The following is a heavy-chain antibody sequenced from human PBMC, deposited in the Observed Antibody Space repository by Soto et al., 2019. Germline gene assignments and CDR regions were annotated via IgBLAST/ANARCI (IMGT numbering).Heavy chain of an antibody. CDR2: ISGSGGTT. V-gene: IGHV3-48*03. CDR3: ARDRSLIFAVTTYGMDV. D-gene: IGHD3-3*01. J-gene: IGHJ6*02. CDR1: GFTFRDHE. Sequence: PGGSLRLSCVVSGFTFRDHEMNWVRQAPGKGPEWVSRISGSGGTTSYADSVKGRFTISRDNARDSLYLHMNSLRVEDTATYYCARDRSLIFAVTTYGMDVWGQGTTVTVYS.